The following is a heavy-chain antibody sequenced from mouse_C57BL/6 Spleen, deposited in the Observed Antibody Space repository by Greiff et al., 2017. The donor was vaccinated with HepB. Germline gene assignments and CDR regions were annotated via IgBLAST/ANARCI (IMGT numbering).Heavy chain of an antibody. V-gene: IGHV5-16*01. J-gene: IGHJ1*03. Sequence: EVKVEESEGGLVQPGSSMKLSCTASGFTFSDYYMAWVRQVPEKGLEWVANINYDGSSTYYLDSLKSRFIISRDNAKNILYLQMSSLKSEDTATYYCARDYSYWYFDVWGTGTTVTVSS. CDR2: INYDGSST. CDR1: GFTFSDYY. CDR3: ARDYSYWYFDV. D-gene: IGHD2-12*01.